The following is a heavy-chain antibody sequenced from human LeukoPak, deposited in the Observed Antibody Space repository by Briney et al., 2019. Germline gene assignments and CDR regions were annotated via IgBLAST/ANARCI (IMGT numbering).Heavy chain of an antibody. CDR2: ISGSGGST. Sequence: PGGSLRLSCAASGFTFSSYAMSWVRQAPGKGLEWVSDISGSGGSTYYADPVKGRFTISRDNAKNTLYLQMSGLRVDDTAVYYCAREKVVAAQYYYYGMDVWGQGTTVTVSS. CDR3: AREKVVAAQYYYYGMDV. V-gene: IGHV3-23*01. CDR1: GFTFSSYA. J-gene: IGHJ6*02. D-gene: IGHD2-15*01.